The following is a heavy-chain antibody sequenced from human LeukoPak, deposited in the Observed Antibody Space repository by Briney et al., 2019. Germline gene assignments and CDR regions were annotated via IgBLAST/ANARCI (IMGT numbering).Heavy chain of an antibody. J-gene: IGHJ4*02. V-gene: IGHV3-23*01. D-gene: IGHD6-19*01. CDR2: ITNSGGTT. Sequence: GGSLRLSCAASGFTFRSYAMSWVRQAPGKGLEWVSAITNSGGTTYYADSVKGRFTISRDNSKNTLYLQMNSLTAEDTAVYYCAKEPPPVSWLLDYWGQGTPVTLPS. CDR3: AKEPPPVSWLLDY. CDR1: GFTFRSYA.